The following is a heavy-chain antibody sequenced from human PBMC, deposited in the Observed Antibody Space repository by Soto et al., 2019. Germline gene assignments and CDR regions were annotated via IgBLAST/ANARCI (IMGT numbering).Heavy chain of an antibody. J-gene: IGHJ6*02. V-gene: IGHV1-69*01. CDR3: ARVRDFVVVPDYGMDV. CDR1: GGTFSSFA. D-gene: IGHD2-2*01. Sequence: QVQLVQSGAEVRKPGSSVKVSCKASGGTFSSFAISWVRQAPGQGLEWMGGIIPIFATTNYSQKFQGRVTITADESTSTAYMELGSLRSEDTAVYYCARVRDFVVVPDYGMDVWGQGTTVTVSS. CDR2: IIPIFATT.